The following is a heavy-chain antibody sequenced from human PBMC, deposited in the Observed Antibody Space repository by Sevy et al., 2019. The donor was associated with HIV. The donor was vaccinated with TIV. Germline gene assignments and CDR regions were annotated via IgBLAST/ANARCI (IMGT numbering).Heavy chain of an antibody. Sequence: GGSLRLSCTGSGFTFGDYAMSWLRQAPGRGLEWVGFIRSEAYGGTTAYAASVEGRFTISRDDSKSVAYLQMNSLKTEDTAVYYCTRDKNPPLDYWGQGTLVTVSS. V-gene: IGHV3-49*03. CDR2: IRSEAYGGTT. J-gene: IGHJ4*02. CDR3: TRDKNPPLDY. CDR1: GFTFGDYA.